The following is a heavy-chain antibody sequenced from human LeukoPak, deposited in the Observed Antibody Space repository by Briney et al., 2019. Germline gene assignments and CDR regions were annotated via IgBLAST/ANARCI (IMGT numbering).Heavy chain of an antibody. J-gene: IGHJ4*02. V-gene: IGHV3-23*01. Sequence: GGSLRLSCAASGFTFSSYAMSWVRQAPGEGLEWVSAISGSGGSTYYADSVKGRFTISRDNAKNSLYLQMNSLRAEDTAVYYCARALSPVTVTSPGGYWGQGTLVTVSS. CDR3: ARALSPVTVTSPGGY. CDR2: ISGSGGST. D-gene: IGHD4-17*01. CDR1: GFTFSSYA.